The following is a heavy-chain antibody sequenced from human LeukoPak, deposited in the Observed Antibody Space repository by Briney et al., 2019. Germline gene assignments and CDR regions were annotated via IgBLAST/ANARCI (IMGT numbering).Heavy chain of an antibody. J-gene: IGHJ4*02. CDR3: ARSVSISPMFDY. V-gene: IGHV1-2*02. CDR2: INPNTGST. Sequence: ASVKVSCKASGYTFTSYYMHWVRQAPGQGLEWMGWINPNTGSTNFAQKLQGRIAMMRATSIATFYMELNSLRSDDTAVYYCARSVSISPMFDYWGQGTLIPVSS. CDR1: GYTFTSYY. D-gene: IGHD2-21*01.